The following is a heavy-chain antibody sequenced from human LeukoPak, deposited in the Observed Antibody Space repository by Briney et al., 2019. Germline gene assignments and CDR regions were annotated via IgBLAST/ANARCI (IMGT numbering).Heavy chain of an antibody. J-gene: IGHJ4*02. V-gene: IGHV4-59*08. CDR2: IYYSGST. CDR3: ARQTLAALDY. Sequence: PSETLSLTCTVSGGSISSYYWSWIRQPPGKGLEWIGYIYYSGSTNYNPSLKSRVTISVDTSKNQFSLKPSSVTAADTAVYYCARQTLAALDYWGQGTLVTVSS. D-gene: IGHD6-6*01. CDR1: GGSISSYY.